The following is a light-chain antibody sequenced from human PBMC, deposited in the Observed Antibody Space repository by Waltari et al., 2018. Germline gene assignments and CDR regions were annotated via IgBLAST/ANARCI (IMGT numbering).Light chain of an antibody. CDR3: TSFTSSNTYV. J-gene: IGLJ1*01. Sequence: QSALTQPASVSGSPGQSITISCSGTTSDLGQYNYVSWFQQHPGKAPKLMIYDVSNRPSGVSDRFSGSKSGNTASLTISGLQTEDESDYYCTSFTSSNTYVFGTGTKVTVL. CDR2: DVS. CDR1: TSDLGQYNY. V-gene: IGLV2-14*03.